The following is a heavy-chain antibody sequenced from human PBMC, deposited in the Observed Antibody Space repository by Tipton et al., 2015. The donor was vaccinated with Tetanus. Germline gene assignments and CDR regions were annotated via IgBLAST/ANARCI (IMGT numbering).Heavy chain of an antibody. J-gene: IGHJ4*02. CDR3: ARVVGAAAGTKVDY. D-gene: IGHD6-13*01. CDR1: GFPFTSYA. Sequence: LRLSCATSGFPFTSYARSWIRQPPGKGVEWIGEINHTGSTNYNPSLKSRVTISVDTSKNQFSLKLSSVTAADTAVYYCARVVGAAAGTKVDYWGQGTLVTVSS. CDR2: INHTGST. V-gene: IGHV4-34*01.